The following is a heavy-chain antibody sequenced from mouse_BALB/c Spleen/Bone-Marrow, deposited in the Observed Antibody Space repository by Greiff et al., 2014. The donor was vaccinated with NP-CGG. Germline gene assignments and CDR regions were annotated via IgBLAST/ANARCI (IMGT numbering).Heavy chain of an antibody. Sequence: EVQLVESGGGLVQPKGSLKLSCAASGFTFNTYAMNWVRQAPGKGLEWVARIRSKSNNYATYYADSVKDRFTISRDDSQSMLYLQMNSLKTEDTAVYYCVRRDGNYGGFAYWGQGTLVTVSA. CDR2: IRSKSNNYAT. J-gene: IGHJ3*01. CDR3: VRRDGNYGGFAY. V-gene: IGHV10-1*02. D-gene: IGHD2-1*01. CDR1: GFTFNTYA.